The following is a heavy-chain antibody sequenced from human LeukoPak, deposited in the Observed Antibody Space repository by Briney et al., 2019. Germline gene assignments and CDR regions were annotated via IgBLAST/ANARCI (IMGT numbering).Heavy chain of an antibody. J-gene: IGHJ5*02. D-gene: IGHD6-19*01. CDR1: GYSFTSYW. CDR2: IYPGDSDT. V-gene: IGHV5-51*01. Sequence: GESLKISCKGSGYSFTSYWIGWVRQMPGKGLEWMGIIYPGDSDTRYSPSFQGQVTISADKSISTAYLQWSGLKATDTAMYYCARTDSWYSSGWYWFDPWGQGTLVTVSS. CDR3: ARTDSWYSSGWYWFDP.